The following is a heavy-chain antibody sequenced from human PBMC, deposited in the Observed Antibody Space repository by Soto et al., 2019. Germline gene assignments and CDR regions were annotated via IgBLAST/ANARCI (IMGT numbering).Heavy chain of an antibody. CDR2: IYYSGST. V-gene: IGHV4-59*01. Sequence: NPSETLSLTCTVSGGSISSYYWSWIRQPPGKGLEWIGYIYYSGSTNYNPSLKSRVTISVDTSKNQFSLKLSSVTAADTAVYYCARHLTMVRGVIKGNWFDPWGQGTLVTVSS. J-gene: IGHJ5*02. CDR1: GGSISSYY. CDR3: ARHLTMVRGVIKGNWFDP. D-gene: IGHD3-10*01.